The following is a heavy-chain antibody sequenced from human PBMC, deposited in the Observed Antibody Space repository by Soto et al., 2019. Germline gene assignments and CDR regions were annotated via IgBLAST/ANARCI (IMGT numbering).Heavy chain of an antibody. CDR3: ARGSAHIQVQTFDY. V-gene: IGHV3-21*01. CDR2: ISPTSGAI. D-gene: IGHD1-1*01. CDR1: GFTFSDYS. J-gene: IGHJ4*02. Sequence: EVHLVESGGGLVKSGGSLRVSCTASGFTFSDYSMHWVRQAPGKGLEWVSSISPTSGAIYYADSVKGRFTISRDNAKNSLFLQMNSRRAEDTAVYSCARGSAHIQVQTFDYWGQGTLVTVSS.